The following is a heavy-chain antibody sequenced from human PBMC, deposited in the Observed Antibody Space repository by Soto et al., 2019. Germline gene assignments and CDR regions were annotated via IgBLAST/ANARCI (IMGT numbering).Heavy chain of an antibody. Sequence: GASVKVSCKASGYTFTSYYMHWVRQAPGQGLEWMGIINPSGGSTSYAQKFQGRVTMTRDTSTSTVYMELSSLRSEDTAVYYCARERSESDYYYYSGMDVWGQGTTVTVSS. D-gene: IGHD3-10*01. CDR1: GYTFTSYY. J-gene: IGHJ6*02. CDR3: ARERSESDYYYYSGMDV. CDR2: INPSGGST. V-gene: IGHV1-46*01.